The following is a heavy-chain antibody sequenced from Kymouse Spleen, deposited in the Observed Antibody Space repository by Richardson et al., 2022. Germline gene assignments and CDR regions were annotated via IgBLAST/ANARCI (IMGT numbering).Heavy chain of an antibody. CDR2: ISSSGSTI. CDR3: ARDRGTGTTGAYYYYYYGMDV. CDR1: GFTFSDYY. Sequence: QVQLVESGGGLVKPGGSLRLSCAASGFTFSDYYMSWIRQAPGKGLEWVSYISSSGSTIYYADSVKGRFTISRDNAKNSLYLQMNSLRAEDTAVYYCARDRGTGTTGAYYYYYYGMDVWGQGTTVTVSS. D-gene: IGHD1-7*01. J-gene: IGHJ6*02. V-gene: IGHV3-11*01.